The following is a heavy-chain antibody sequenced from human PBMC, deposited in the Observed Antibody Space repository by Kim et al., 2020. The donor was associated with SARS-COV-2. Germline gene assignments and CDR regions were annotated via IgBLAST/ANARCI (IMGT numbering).Heavy chain of an antibody. V-gene: IGHV4-59*01. Sequence: SETLSLTCTVSGGSISSYYWSWIRQPPGKGLEWIGYIYYSGSTNYNPSLKSRVTISVDTSKNQFSLKLSSVTAADTAVYYCARDTSGYSSSWLPYYYYGMDVWGQGTTVTVSS. D-gene: IGHD6-13*01. J-gene: IGHJ6*02. CDR3: ARDTSGYSSSWLPYYYYGMDV. CDR2: IYYSGST. CDR1: GGSISSYY.